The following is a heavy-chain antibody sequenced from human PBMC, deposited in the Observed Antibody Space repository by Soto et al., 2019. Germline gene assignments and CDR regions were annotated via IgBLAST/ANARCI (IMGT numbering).Heavy chain of an antibody. Sequence: QVQLVQSGAEVKKPGASVKVSCKASGYTFTSYAMHWVRQAPGQRLEWMGWINAGNGNTKYSQKFQGRVTITRDTSASTAYLELSRLRSEDTAVYYCARDRDCSGGSCYWGLSYYMDVWGKGTTVTVSS. J-gene: IGHJ6*03. CDR3: ARDRDCSGGSCYWGLSYYMDV. D-gene: IGHD2-15*01. CDR1: GYTFTSYA. CDR2: INAGNGNT. V-gene: IGHV1-3*01.